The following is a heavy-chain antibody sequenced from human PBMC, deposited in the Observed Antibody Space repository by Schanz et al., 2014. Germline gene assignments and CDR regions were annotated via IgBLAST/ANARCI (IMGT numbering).Heavy chain of an antibody. J-gene: IGHJ4*02. V-gene: IGHV1-2*06. Sequence: QVQLVQSGAEVKKPGASVKVSCKASGYTFTGYYMHWVRQAPGQGLEWMGRINPNSGGTNYAQKVQGRVTMTTDTSTSTAYMELRSLRSDDTAMYYCARGPSILDYWGQGTLVTVSS. D-gene: IGHD2-2*01. CDR3: ARGPSILDY. CDR1: GYTFTGYY. CDR2: INPNSGGT.